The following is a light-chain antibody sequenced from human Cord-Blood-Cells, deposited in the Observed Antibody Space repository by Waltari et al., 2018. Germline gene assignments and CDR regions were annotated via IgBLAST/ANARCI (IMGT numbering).Light chain of an antibody. CDR3: CSYAGSSTLV. J-gene: IGLJ3*02. CDR2: EGS. CDR1: SSHVGSYNL. Sequence: QSALTHPASVSGSPGQSITLSCTGHSSHVGSYNLLSWYQQHPGKAPKLMIYEGSKRPSGVSNRFSGSKSGNTASLTISGLQAEDEADYYCCSYAGSSTLVFGGGTKLTVL. V-gene: IGLV2-23*01.